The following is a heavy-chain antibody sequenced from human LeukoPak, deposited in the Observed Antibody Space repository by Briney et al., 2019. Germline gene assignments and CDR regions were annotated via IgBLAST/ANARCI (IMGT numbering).Heavy chain of an antibody. Sequence: GGSLRLSCAASGFTFSSYAMSWVRQAPGKGLEWVSAISGSGGSTYYADSVKGRFTISRDNSKYTLYLQMNSLRAEDTAVYYCAKDAAAAGIRWLNWFDPWGQGTLVTVSS. CDR3: AKDAAAAGIRWLNWFDP. CDR1: GFTFSSYA. CDR2: ISGSGGST. D-gene: IGHD6-13*01. V-gene: IGHV3-23*01. J-gene: IGHJ5*02.